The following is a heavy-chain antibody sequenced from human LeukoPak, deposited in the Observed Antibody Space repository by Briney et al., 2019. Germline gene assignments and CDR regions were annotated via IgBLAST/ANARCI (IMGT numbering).Heavy chain of an antibody. CDR3: AKDKSVGGALNRFFDY. J-gene: IGHJ4*02. CDR1: GFAFSMYN. CDR2: ISGSGNTI. Sequence: PGGSLRLSCAASGFAFSMYNMNWVRQAPGKGLEWLSYISGSGNTIYYADSVRGRFTISRDNAKNSLYLQMNSLRAEDTALYYCAKDKSVGGALNRFFDYWGQGTLVTVSS. V-gene: IGHV3-48*04. D-gene: IGHD2-2*01.